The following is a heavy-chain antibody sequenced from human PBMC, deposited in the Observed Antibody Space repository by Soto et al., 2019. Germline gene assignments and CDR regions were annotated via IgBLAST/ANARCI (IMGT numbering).Heavy chain of an antibody. D-gene: IGHD2-2*01. Sequence: GGSLRLSCAASGFTFSSYAMSWVRQAPGKGLEWVSAISGSGGSTYYADSVKGRFTISRDNSKNTLYLQMNNLRGDDTAVYYCARDLGWPAARFDPWGQGTLVTVSS. CDR2: ISGSGGST. CDR1: GFTFSSYA. CDR3: ARDLGWPAARFDP. V-gene: IGHV3-23*01. J-gene: IGHJ5*02.